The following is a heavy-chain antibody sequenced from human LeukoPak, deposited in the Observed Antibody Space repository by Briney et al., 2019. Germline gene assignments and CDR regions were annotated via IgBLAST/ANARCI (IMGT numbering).Heavy chain of an antibody. CDR1: GFTFSNYA. D-gene: IGHD1-26*01. CDR3: AMTKGRPLGATRLRFDY. CDR2: IHYDGSNK. J-gene: IGHJ4*02. Sequence: QSGGSLRLSCGASGFTFSNYAMHWVRQAPGKGLEWVALIHYDGSNKYYTDSVKGRFTISRDNFKNTLYLQMNSLRAEDTAVYYCAMTKGRPLGATRLRFDYWGQGTLVTVSS. V-gene: IGHV3-30*02.